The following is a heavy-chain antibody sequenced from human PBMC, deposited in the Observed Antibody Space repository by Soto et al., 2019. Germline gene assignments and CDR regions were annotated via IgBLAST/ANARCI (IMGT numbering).Heavy chain of an antibody. J-gene: IGHJ4*02. V-gene: IGHV4-39*01. CDR2: IYYSGST. CDR1: GGSISTSSYY. Sequence: QLQLQESGPGLVKPSETLSLTCTVSGGSISTSSYYWGWIRQPPGKGLEWIGSIYYSGSTYYNPSLKSRVTIYVDTSKNQFSLKVSSVTAADTAAYYCARLAGYTTDLEYWGQGTLVTVSS. CDR3: ARLAGYTTDLEY. D-gene: IGHD3-16*02.